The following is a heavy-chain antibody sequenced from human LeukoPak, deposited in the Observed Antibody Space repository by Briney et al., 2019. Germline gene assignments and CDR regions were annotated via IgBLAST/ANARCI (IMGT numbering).Heavy chain of an antibody. CDR3: AKDQVRRITMIVVVLDAFDI. CDR2: ISAGGGST. D-gene: IGHD3-22*01. J-gene: IGHJ3*02. V-gene: IGHV3-23*01. Sequence: GGSLRLSCAVSGLTFSDYSMAWVRQAPGKGLFWVSGISAGGGSTYYADSVKGRFTISRDNSRNTLYLQMNSLRAEDTAVYYCAKDQVRRITMIVVVLDAFDIWGQGTMVTVSS. CDR1: GLTFSDYS.